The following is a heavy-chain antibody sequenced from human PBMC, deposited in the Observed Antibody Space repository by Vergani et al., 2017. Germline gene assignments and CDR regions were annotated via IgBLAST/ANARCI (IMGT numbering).Heavy chain of an antibody. CDR3: ARDSGVGYSYGRPYYFDY. Sequence: QVQLVQSGAEVKKPGSSVKVSCKASGGTFSSYAISWVRQAPGQGLEWMGGIIPIFGTANYAQKFQGRVTITADKTTSTAYMELRSLRSDDTAVYYCARDSGVGYSYGRPYYFDYWGQGTLVTVSS. CDR1: GGTFSSYA. J-gene: IGHJ4*02. V-gene: IGHV1-69*14. D-gene: IGHD5-18*01. CDR2: IIPIFGTA.